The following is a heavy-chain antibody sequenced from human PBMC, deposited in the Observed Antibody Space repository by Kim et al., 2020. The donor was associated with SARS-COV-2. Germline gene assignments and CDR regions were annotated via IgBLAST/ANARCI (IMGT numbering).Heavy chain of an antibody. D-gene: IGHD3-9*01. J-gene: IGHJ4*02. CDR1: GFTFSSYA. Sequence: GGSLRLSCAASGFTFSSYAMSWVRQAPGKGLEWVSAISGSGGSTYYADSVKGRFTISRDNSKNTLYLQMNSLRAEDTAVYYCAKAPYYDILTGYWLFDYWGQGTLVTVSS. V-gene: IGHV3-23*01. CDR3: AKAPYYDILTGYWLFDY. CDR2: ISGSGGST.